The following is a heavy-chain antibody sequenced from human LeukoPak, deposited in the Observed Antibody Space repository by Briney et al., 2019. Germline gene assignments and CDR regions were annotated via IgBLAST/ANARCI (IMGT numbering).Heavy chain of an antibody. CDR2: IRYDGNNI. J-gene: IGHJ4*02. CDR3: AKPTGTYFDY. CDR1: GFTFSSYG. D-gene: IGHD1-1*01. Sequence: GGSLRLSCAASGFTFSSYGMHLVRQAPGKGLEWVTFIRYDGNNIYYADSVKGRFTISRDNSKNTLYLQMSSLRAEDTAVYYCAKPTGTYFDYWGQGALVTVSS. V-gene: IGHV3-30*02.